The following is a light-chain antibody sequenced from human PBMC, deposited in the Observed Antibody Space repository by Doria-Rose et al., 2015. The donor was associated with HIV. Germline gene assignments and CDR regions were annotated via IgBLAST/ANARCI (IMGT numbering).Light chain of an antibody. V-gene: IGKV3-20*01. J-gene: IGKJ1*01. CDR1: QSFSSTY. Sequence: EIAMTQSPGTLSLSPGERATLSCRASQSFSSTYLAWYQQKPGQAPSLLIYDGSTRATGIPDRVSASGSATDFTLTINRLEPEDFALYCCHQYGASWTCGQGTKLE. CDR2: DGS. CDR3: HQYGASWT.